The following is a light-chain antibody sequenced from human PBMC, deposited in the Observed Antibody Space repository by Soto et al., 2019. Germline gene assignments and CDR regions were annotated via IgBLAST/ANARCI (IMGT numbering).Light chain of an antibody. J-gene: IGKJ5*01. Sequence: EIVLMQSPGTLSLSPGEGATLSCRASQSVNSSRLAWYQQKPALAPRLLIYDGFLRATGIPDRSSGSGSGTDFTLTISRLEPEDFAVYYCQQYGNSPITFGQGTRLEIK. V-gene: IGKV3D-20*01. CDR2: DGF. CDR3: QQYGNSPIT. CDR1: QSVNSSR.